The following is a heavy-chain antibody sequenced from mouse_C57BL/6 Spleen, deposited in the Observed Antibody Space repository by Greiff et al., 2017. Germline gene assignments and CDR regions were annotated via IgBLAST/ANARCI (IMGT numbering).Heavy chain of an antibody. V-gene: IGHV5-4*01. CDR1: GFTFSSYA. CDR2: ISDGGSYT. J-gene: IGHJ3*01. D-gene: IGHD1-1*01. Sequence: DVKLVESGGGLVKPGGSLKLSCAASGFTFSSYAMSWVRQTPEKRLEWVATISDGGSYTYYPDNVKGRFTISRDNAKNNLYLQMSHLKSEDTAMYYCARDPVTTVAGAAYWGQGTLVTVSA. CDR3: ARDPVTTVAGAAY.